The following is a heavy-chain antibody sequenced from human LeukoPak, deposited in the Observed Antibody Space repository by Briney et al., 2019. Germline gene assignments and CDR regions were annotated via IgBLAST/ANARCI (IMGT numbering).Heavy chain of an antibody. Sequence: GGALRLSCAASGFTFDVYAMHWARQAPGKGLEWVSLISGDGGSTYYADSVKGRFTISRDHSKNSLYLQMNGLSTEDTALYYCAKDWGAYYDSSGFYSGDFDYWGQGTLVTVSS. V-gene: IGHV3-43*02. J-gene: IGHJ4*02. CDR3: AKDWGAYYDSSGFYSGDFDY. D-gene: IGHD3-22*01. CDR1: GFTFDVYA. CDR2: ISGDGGST.